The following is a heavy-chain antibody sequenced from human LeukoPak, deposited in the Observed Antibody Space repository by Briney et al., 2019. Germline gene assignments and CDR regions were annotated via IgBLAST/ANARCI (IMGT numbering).Heavy chain of an antibody. V-gene: IGHV4-4*07. Sequence: SDTLSLTCTVSGGSISSYYWSWIRQPAGKGLEWIGRFYTSGSTNYNPSLKSRVTISVDKSKNQFSLKLSSVTAADTAVYYCARSPYYYGSGTYYDYWGQGTLVTVS. D-gene: IGHD3-10*01. CDR2: FYTSGST. CDR3: ARSPYYYGSGTYYDY. J-gene: IGHJ4*02. CDR1: GGSISSYY.